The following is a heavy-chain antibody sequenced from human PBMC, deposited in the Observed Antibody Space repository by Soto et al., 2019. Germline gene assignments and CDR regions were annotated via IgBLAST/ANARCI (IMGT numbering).Heavy chain of an antibody. Sequence: GASVKVSCKASGYTFTSYGTSWVRQAPGQGLEWMGWISAYNGNTNYAQKLQGRVTMTTDTSTSTAYMELRSLRSDDTAVYYCARTTYCSGGSCYSAFDIWGQGTMVTVSS. CDR2: ISAYNGNT. CDR3: ARTTYCSGGSCYSAFDI. J-gene: IGHJ3*02. V-gene: IGHV1-18*01. D-gene: IGHD2-15*01. CDR1: GYTFTSYG.